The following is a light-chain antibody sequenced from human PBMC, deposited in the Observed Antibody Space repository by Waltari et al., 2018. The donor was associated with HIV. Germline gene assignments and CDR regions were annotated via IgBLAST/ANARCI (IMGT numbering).Light chain of an antibody. V-gene: IGLV1-47*01. CDR2: RNT. CDR1: SSNIGHNY. Sequence: QSVLTQPPSASGTPGQRVTISCSGSSSNIGHNYVYWYQHIPGTAPKLLIYRNTQRPSGVPDRFSGSKSGTSASLAISGLRSDDEADYYCVAWDDTLSGHVVIGGGTKLTVL. CDR3: VAWDDTLSGHVV. J-gene: IGLJ2*01.